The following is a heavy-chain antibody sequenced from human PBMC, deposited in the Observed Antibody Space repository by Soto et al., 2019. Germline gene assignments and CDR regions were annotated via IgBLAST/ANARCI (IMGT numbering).Heavy chain of an antibody. D-gene: IGHD5-12*01. J-gene: IGHJ6*02. Sequence: GESLKISCKGSGYSFTSYWIGWVRQMPGKGLEWMGIIYPGDSDTRYSPSFQGQVTISADKSISTAYLQWSSLKASDTAMYYCARCRQSQLRDGYNYSLVTYYGMDVWGQGTTVTVSS. V-gene: IGHV5-51*01. CDR1: GYSFTSYW. CDR2: IYPGDSDT. CDR3: ARCRQSQLRDGYNYSLVTYYGMDV.